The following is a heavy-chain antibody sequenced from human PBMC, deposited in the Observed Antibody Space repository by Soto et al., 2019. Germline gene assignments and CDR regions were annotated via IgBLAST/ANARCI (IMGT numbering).Heavy chain of an antibody. D-gene: IGHD2-2*01. J-gene: IGHJ5*01. CDR3: AQNITSRIES. Sequence: QVQLVQSGAELRKPGASVKVSCKTSGYAFRNYGISWVRQAPGQGLEWMGWINTYNSYTHSAKKFQGRVIMTIESSTSSAFLEVRNLRSDDTAVYYCAQNITSRIESWGQGTLVTVSS. CDR2: INTYNSYT. CDR1: GYAFRNYG. V-gene: IGHV1-18*01.